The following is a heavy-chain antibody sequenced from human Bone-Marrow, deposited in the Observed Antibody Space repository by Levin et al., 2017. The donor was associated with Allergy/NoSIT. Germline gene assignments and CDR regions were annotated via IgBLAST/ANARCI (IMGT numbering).Heavy chain of an antibody. CDR2: INPASTSK. V-gene: IGHV3-48*04. J-gene: IGHJ3*01. CDR1: GFIFSSHS. D-gene: IGHD3-16*01. CDR3: AKEDDSWGPNAFDV. Sequence: GGSLRLSCAVSGFIFSSHSMNWVRQAPGKGLEWVSYINPASTSKYYADSVRGRFTISRDNAKNSVYLQMDRLRADDTAVYYCAKEDDSWGPNAFDVWGQGTMVTVSS.